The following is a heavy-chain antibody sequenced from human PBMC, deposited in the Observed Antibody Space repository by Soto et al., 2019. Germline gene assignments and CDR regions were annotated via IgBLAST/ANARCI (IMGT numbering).Heavy chain of an antibody. Sequence: QVQLVQSGADVKKPGSSVKVSCKASGGTLSSFAISWVRQAPGQGLEWIGGIIPLWGSTSYAQKFQGRVTITADESTNTDYMELNGLRSEDTAVYYCARKSSSWYFFENWGQGILVTGSS. V-gene: IGHV1-69*01. D-gene: IGHD6-13*01. CDR1: GGTLSSFA. J-gene: IGHJ4*02. CDR2: IIPLWGST. CDR3: ARKSSSWYFFEN.